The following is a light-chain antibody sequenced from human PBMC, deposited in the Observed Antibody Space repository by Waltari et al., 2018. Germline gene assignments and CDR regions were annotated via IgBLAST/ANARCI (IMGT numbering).Light chain of an antibody. CDR1: SSDVGDYDF. V-gene: IGLV2-11*01. CDR2: DVN. CDR3: CSYAGTYINYV. Sequence: QSALTQPRSVSGSPGQSVTISCTGTSSDVGDYDFVSRYQHHQDKAPKLIIYDVNKLPSGVPDRFSGSKSDNTASLTISGLQAEDEADYYCCSYAGTYINYVFGSGTTVTVL. J-gene: IGLJ1*01.